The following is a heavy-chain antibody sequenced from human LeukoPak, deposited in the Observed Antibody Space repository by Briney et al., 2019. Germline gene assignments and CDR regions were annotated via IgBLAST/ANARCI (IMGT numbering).Heavy chain of an antibody. CDR2: SRNKAKSYTT. CDR1: GFTFSDHF. D-gene: IGHD6-19*01. J-gene: IGHJ4*02. CDR3: VRVGSVSGSDYLDY. Sequence: GGSLSLSCAVSGFTFSDHFLDWVRQAPGKGLEWVGRSRNKAKSYTTEYAASVKGGFTISRDDSKNSLYLQMNSLETEDTAVYYCVRVGSVSGSDYLDYWGQGTLVTVSS. V-gene: IGHV3-72*01.